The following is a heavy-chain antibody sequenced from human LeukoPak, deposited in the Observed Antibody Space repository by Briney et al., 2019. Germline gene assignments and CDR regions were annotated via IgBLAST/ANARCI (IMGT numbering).Heavy chain of an antibody. V-gene: IGHV5-51*03. Sequence: GAALDISCKCSCYSFTNFLIGWVRPMAGKGLGLMGIIYPDDYSIVYSPSFQGQVTISADKSISTDYLQWSSLRASDSAMYYCVRSPSDGYPYGVDDIWGQGTTVTVPS. CDR3: VRSPSDGYPYGVDDI. CDR1: CYSFTNFL. J-gene: IGHJ3*02. D-gene: IGHD5-24*01. CDR2: IYPDDYSI.